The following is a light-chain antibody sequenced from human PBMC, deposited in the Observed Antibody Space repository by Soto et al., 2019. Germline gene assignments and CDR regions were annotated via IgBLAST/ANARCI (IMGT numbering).Light chain of an antibody. Sequence: QSVLTQSPSASASLGASVKLICTLSSGHSSYAIAWHQQQPEKGPRYLMKVNGDGSHSKGDGIPDRFSGSSSGAERYLIISSLQSEDEADYYCQTWGTGIRVFGGGTKLTVL. CDR1: SGHSSYA. CDR3: QTWGTGIRV. CDR2: VNGDGSH. J-gene: IGLJ3*02. V-gene: IGLV4-69*01.